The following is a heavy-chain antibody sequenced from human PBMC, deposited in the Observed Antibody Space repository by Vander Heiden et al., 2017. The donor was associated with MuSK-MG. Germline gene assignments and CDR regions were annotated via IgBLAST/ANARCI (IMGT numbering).Heavy chain of an antibody. CDR2: ISSSSSYI. CDR3: AGEQRYCSGGSCYSPGY. D-gene: IGHD2-15*01. CDR1: GFTFSSYS. Sequence: EVQLMESGGGLVTPGGSLRLSCAASGFTFSSYSMNWVRQAPGKGLEWVSSISSSSSYIYYADSVKGRFTISRDNAKNSLYLQMNSLRAEDTAVYYCAGEQRYCSGGSCYSPGYWGQGTLVTVSS. V-gene: IGHV3-21*01. J-gene: IGHJ4*02.